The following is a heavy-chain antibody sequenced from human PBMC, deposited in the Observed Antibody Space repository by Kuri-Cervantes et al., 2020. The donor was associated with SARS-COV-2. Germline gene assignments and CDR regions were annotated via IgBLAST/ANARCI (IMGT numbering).Heavy chain of an antibody. CDR2: IIPIFGTA. Sequence: SVKVSCKASGGTFSSYAISWVRQAPGQGLEWMGGIIPIFGTANYAQKFQGRVTITADESTSTAYMALSSLRSEDTAVYYCARDRGIAARRGVGFDYWGQGTLVTVSS. J-gene: IGHJ4*02. CDR3: ARDRGIAARRGVGFDY. V-gene: IGHV1-69*13. CDR1: GGTFSSYA. D-gene: IGHD6-6*01.